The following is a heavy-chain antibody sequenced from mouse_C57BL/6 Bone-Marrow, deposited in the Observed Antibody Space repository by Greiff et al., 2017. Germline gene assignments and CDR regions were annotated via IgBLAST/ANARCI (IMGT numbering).Heavy chain of an antibody. CDR1: GYTFTDYN. D-gene: IGHD3-1*01. V-gene: IGHV1-18*01. Sequence: EVQLQQSGPELVKPGASVKIPCKASGYTFTDYNMDWVQQSPGKSLEWIGYINPNNGGAIYNQKFKGQSTLTVDKSSSTAYMELRSLTSEDTAVYYCGRTAFFGFAYWGQGTLVTVAA. CDR3: GRTAFFGFAY. CDR2: INPNNGGA. J-gene: IGHJ3*01.